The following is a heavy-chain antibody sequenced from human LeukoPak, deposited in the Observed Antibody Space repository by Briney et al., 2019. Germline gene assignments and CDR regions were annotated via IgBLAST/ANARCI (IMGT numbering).Heavy chain of an antibody. Sequence: GGSLRLSCAASGFTFSSYSMNWVRQAPGKGLEWVSSISSSSSYIYYADSVKGRFTISRDNAKNSLYLQMNSLRAEDTDVYYCARVAYCSSTSCYGWYYYYYMDVWGKGTTVTVSS. D-gene: IGHD2-2*01. CDR3: ARVAYCSSTSCYGWYYYYYMDV. CDR1: GFTFSSYS. CDR2: ISSSSSYI. J-gene: IGHJ6*03. V-gene: IGHV3-21*01.